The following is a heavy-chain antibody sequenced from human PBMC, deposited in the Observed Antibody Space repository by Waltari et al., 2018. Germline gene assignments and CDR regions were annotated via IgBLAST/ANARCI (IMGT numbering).Heavy chain of an antibody. CDR1: GGSISSSSYY. J-gene: IGHJ2*01. CDR2: IYYSGST. Sequence: QLQLQESGPGLVKPSETLSLTCTVSGGSISSSSYYWGWIRQPPGKALEWIGSIYYSGSTYYNPSLKSRVTISVDTSKNQFSLKLSSVTAADTAVYYCARHARRVYYDFWSGYCCWYFDLWGRGTLVTVSS. D-gene: IGHD3-3*01. V-gene: IGHV4-39*01. CDR3: ARHARRVYYDFWSGYCCWYFDL.